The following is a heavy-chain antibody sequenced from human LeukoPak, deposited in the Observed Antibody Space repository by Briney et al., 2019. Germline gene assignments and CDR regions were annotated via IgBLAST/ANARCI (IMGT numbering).Heavy chain of an antibody. Sequence: SETLSLTCAVYGGSFSGYYWSWIRQPPGKGLEWIGEINHSGSTNHNPSLKSRVTISVDTSKNQFSLKLNSVTAADTAVYYCAKSNGYGLVDIWGQGTMVTVSS. V-gene: IGHV4-34*01. CDR2: INHSGST. CDR3: AKSNGYGLVDI. D-gene: IGHD3-10*01. CDR1: GGSFSGYY. J-gene: IGHJ3*02.